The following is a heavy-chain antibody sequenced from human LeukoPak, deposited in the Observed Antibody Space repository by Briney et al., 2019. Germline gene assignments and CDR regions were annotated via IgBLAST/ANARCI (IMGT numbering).Heavy chain of an antibody. CDR1: GFTFSSYG. V-gene: IGHV3-30*02. CDR2: IRYDGSNK. J-gene: IGHJ6*02. CDR3: AKAGREVRGVIKLYYSGMDV. Sequence: PGGSLRLSCAASGFTFSSYGMHWVRQAPGKGLEWVAFIRYDGSNKYYADSVKGRFTISRDNSKNTLYLQMNSLRAEDTAVYYCAKAGREVRGVIKLYYSGMDVWGQGTTVTVSS. D-gene: IGHD3-10*01.